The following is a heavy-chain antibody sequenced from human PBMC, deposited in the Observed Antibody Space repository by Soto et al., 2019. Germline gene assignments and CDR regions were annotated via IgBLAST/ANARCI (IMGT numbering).Heavy chain of an antibody. Sequence: SVKVSCKASGGTFSSYAISWVRQAPGQGLEWMGGIIPNYGTANYAQKLQGRVTITADESTSTAYMELRSLRSDDTAVYYCARDYPYGKSACWGQGTLVTVSS. J-gene: IGHJ4*02. V-gene: IGHV1-69*13. CDR3: ARDYPYGKSAC. D-gene: IGHD4-17*01. CDR2: IIPNYGTA. CDR1: GGTFSSYA.